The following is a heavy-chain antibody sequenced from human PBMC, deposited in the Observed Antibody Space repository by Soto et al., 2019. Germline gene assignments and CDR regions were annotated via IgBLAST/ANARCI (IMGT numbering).Heavy chain of an antibody. V-gene: IGHV3-33*01. CDR3: ARAFLSPPRDPRYYYGMDV. Sequence: QVQLVESGGGVVQPGRSLRLSCAASGFTFSSYGMHWVRQAPGKGLEWVAVIWYDGSNKYYADSVKGRFTISRDNSKNTLYLQMNSLRAEDTAVYYCARAFLSPPRDPRYYYGMDVWGQGTTVTVSS. CDR1: GFTFSSYG. J-gene: IGHJ6*02. CDR2: IWYDGSNK.